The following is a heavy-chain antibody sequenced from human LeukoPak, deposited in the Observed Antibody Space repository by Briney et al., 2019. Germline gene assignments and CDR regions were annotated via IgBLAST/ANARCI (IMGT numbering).Heavy chain of an antibody. CDR2: IKQDGSEQ. CDR3: ARASFAEMATITLDY. D-gene: IGHD5-24*01. Sequence: GGSLRLSCAASGFTFSIYWMSWVRQAPGKGLEWVASIKQDGSEQYYVDSVKGRFTISRDNAKNLLFLQMNSLRVEDTAVYYCARASFAEMATITLDYWGQGTLVTVSS. J-gene: IGHJ4*02. V-gene: IGHV3-7*01. CDR1: GFTFSIYW.